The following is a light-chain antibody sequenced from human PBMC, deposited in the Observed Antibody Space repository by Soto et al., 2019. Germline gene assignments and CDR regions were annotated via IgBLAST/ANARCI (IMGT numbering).Light chain of an antibody. J-gene: IGLJ2*01. V-gene: IGLV2-8*01. CDR2: EVS. CDR1: SSDVGGYNY. Sequence: QSALTQPPSASGSPGQSVTISCTGTSSDVGGYNYVSWYQQHPGKAPKLMIYEVSERPSGVPDHFSGSKSGNTASLTVSGLQAEDVADYYCSSYAGSNVLFGGGTKLTVL. CDR3: SSYAGSNVL.